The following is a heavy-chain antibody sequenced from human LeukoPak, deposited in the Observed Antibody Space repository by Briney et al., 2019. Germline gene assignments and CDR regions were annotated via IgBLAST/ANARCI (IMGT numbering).Heavy chain of an antibody. D-gene: IGHD6-19*01. V-gene: IGHV1-46*01. Sequence: ASVKVSCKASEYTFTDYYIHWVRQAPGQGLEWMGIINPSGGSTSYAQKFQGRVTMTRDTSTSTVYMELSSLRSEDTAVYYCARDGAAVGNYYYYGMDVWGQGTTVTVSS. CDR3: ARDGAAVGNYYYYGMDV. CDR2: INPSGGST. J-gene: IGHJ6*02. CDR1: EYTFTDYY.